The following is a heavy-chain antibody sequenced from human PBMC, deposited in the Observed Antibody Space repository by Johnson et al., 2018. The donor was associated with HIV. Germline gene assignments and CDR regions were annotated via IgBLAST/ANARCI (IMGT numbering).Heavy chain of an antibody. D-gene: IGHD3-10*01. CDR1: GFTFSSFG. CDR2: MRFDGSNK. CDR3: AKESFMTMIQGVLLPIAFDI. V-gene: IGHV3-30*02. J-gene: IGHJ3*02. Sequence: QVQLVESGGGVVQPGGSLRLSCAASGFTFSSFGMHWVRQAPGKGLEWVAFMRFDGSNKYYPDSVKGRFTISRDNSKNTLYLQMNSLRAEDTALYYCAKESFMTMIQGVLLPIAFDIWGQGTMVTVSS.